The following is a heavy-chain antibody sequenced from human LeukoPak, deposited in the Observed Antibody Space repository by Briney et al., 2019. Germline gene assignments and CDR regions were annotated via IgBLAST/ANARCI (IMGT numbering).Heavy chain of an antibody. D-gene: IGHD6-13*01. CDR2: IIPILGIA. CDR1: GGTFSSYA. CDR3: ARVASSSLEDY. J-gene: IGHJ4*02. Sequence: SVKVSCKASGGTFSSYAISWVRQAPGQGLEWMGRIIPILGIANYAQKFQVRVTITADKSTSTAYMELSSLRSEDTAVYYCARVASSSLEDYWGQGTLVTVSS. V-gene: IGHV1-69*04.